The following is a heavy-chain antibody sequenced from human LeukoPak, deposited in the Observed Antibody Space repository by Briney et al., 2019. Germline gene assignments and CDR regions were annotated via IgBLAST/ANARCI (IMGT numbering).Heavy chain of an antibody. J-gene: IGHJ4*02. Sequence: PGRSLRLSCAASGFTFSSYGMHWVRQAPGKGLEWVAVISYDGSNKYYADSVKGRFTISRDNSKSTLYLQMNSLRAEDTAVYYCAKDRGWLHHLYYFDYWGQGTLVTVSS. CDR3: AKDRGWLHHLYYFDY. CDR2: ISYDGSNK. V-gene: IGHV3-30*18. D-gene: IGHD5-24*01. CDR1: GFTFSSYG.